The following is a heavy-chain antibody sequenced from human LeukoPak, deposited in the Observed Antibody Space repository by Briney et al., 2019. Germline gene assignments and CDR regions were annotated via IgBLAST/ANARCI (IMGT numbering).Heavy chain of an antibody. CDR3: ARDRYYYDSSGYHFDY. CDR2: IHTSGST. CDR1: GGSISSYY. J-gene: IGHJ4*02. Sequence: SETLSLTCTVSGGSISSYYWSWIRQPAGQGLEWIGRIHTSGSTNYNPSLKSRVTMSVDTSKNQFSLKLSSVTAADTAVYYCARDRYYYDSSGYHFDYWGQGTLVTVSS. V-gene: IGHV4-4*07. D-gene: IGHD3-22*01.